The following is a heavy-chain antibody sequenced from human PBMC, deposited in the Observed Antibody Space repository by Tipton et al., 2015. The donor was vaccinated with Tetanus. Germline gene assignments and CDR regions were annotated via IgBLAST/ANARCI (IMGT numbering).Heavy chain of an antibody. Sequence: TLSLTCTVSSVSIADNTNYWGWIRQPPGKGLEWIGSIYSSGDTYSNPSLKSRVTMSVDTWRNQFSLRLGSVTAADTAEYYCARHNSGYFTFFDSWGRGILVTVSS. J-gene: IGHJ4*02. CDR2: IYSSGDT. CDR1: SVSIADNTNY. CDR3: ARHNSGYFTFFDS. D-gene: IGHD3-3*01. V-gene: IGHV4-39*01.